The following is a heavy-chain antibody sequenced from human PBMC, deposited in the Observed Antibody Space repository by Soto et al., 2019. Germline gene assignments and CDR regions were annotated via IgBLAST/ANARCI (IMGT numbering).Heavy chain of an antibody. D-gene: IGHD2-2*01. Sequence: PGGSLRLSCAASGFTFSSYAMSWVRQAPGKGLEWVSAISGSGGSTYYADSVKGRFTISRDNSKNTVFLQMNSLRAEDTALYYCALVMSVRALDAFDIWGRGTMVTVSS. J-gene: IGHJ3*02. CDR1: GFTFSSYA. CDR2: ISGSGGST. V-gene: IGHV3-23*01. CDR3: ALVMSVRALDAFDI.